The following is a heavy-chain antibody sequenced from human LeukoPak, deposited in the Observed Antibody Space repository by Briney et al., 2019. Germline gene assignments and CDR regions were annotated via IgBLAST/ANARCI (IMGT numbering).Heavy chain of an antibody. CDR2: INHSGST. Sequence: SETLSLTCAVYGGSFSGYYWSWIRQPPGKGLEWIGEINHSGSTNYNPSLKSRVTISVDASKNQFSLKLSSVTAADTAVYYCARHVVLIGQLWNYYYYYYMDVWGKGTTVTISS. D-gene: IGHD5-18*01. CDR1: GGSFSGYY. V-gene: IGHV4-34*01. CDR3: ARHVVLIGQLWNYYYYYYMDV. J-gene: IGHJ6*03.